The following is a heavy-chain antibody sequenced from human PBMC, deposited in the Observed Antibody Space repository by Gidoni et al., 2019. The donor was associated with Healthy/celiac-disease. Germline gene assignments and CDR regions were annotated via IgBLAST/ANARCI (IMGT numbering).Heavy chain of an antibody. V-gene: IGHV3-23*01. J-gene: IGHJ4*02. CDR2: SSGSGGST. Sequence: EVQLLESGVGLVQPVGSLRLSCAASGFPFSSYAMSWVRQAPGKGLEWVSASSGSGGSTYYADSVKGRFTISRDNSKNTLYLKMNSLRAEDTAVYYCAKDGGGSSGWYPLHWGQGTLVTVSS. D-gene: IGHD6-19*01. CDR1: GFPFSSYA. CDR3: AKDGGGSSGWYPLH.